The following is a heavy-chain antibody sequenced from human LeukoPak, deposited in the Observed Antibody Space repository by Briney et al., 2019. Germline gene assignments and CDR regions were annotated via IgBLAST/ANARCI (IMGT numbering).Heavy chain of an antibody. CDR2: IYYSGIA. J-gene: IGHJ5*02. D-gene: IGHD3-10*01. V-gene: IGHV4-59*12. CDR1: GGSISSYF. Sequence: SETLSLTCTVSGGSISSYFWSWIRQLPGKGLEWIGYIYYSGIANYNPSLKSRVTMSIDTSKNQFSLNLISVTAADTAVYYCARDSGTTGEVKFDPWGQGTLVTVSS. CDR3: ARDSGTTGEVKFDP.